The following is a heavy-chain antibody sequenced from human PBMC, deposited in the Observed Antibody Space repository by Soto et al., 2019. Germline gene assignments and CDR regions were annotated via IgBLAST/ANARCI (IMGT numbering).Heavy chain of an antibody. CDR3: AGDTLVRRGDY. J-gene: IGHJ4*02. V-gene: IGHV4-34*01. D-gene: IGHD3-10*01. CDR2: INHSGST. CDR1: GGSFSGYY. Sequence: SETLSLTCAVYGGSFSGYYWSWIRQPPGKGLEWIGEINHSGSTNYNPSLKSRVTISVNTSKNQFSLKLSSVTAADTAVYYCAGDTLVRRGDYWGQGTLVTVSS.